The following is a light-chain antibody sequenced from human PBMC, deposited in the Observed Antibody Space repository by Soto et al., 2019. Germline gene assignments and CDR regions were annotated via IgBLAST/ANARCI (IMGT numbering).Light chain of an antibody. J-gene: IGKJ4*01. CDR3: QQSYSTPLT. CDR1: QVITNF. Sequence: IQMTQSPSSLSASVGDRVTITCRASQVITNFLAWYQQKPGKVPRLLIYSASTLQSGVPSRFSGSGSGTDFTLTISSLQPEDFATYYCQQSYSTPLTFGGGTKVDIK. CDR2: SAS. V-gene: IGKV1-27*01.